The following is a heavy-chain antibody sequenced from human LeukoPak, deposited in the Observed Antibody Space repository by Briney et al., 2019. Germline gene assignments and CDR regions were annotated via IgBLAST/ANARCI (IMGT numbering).Heavy chain of an antibody. CDR3: ARGYSGGWYGPEYSQH. Sequence: SETLSLTCTVSGGSISSYYWSWIRQPAGKGLEWIGRIYTSGSTNYNPSLKSRVTMSVDTSKNQFSLKLSSVTAADTAVYYCARGYSGGWYGPEYSQHGGRGPLAPVPS. V-gene: IGHV4-4*07. D-gene: IGHD6-19*01. CDR1: GGSISSYY. J-gene: IGHJ1*01. CDR2: IYTSGST.